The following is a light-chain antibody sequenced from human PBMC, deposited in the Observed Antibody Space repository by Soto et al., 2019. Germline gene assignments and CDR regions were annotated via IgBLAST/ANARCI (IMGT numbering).Light chain of an antibody. J-gene: IGKJ3*01. V-gene: IGKV3-15*01. CDR1: QSVSSN. CDR3: QQHNNWPPVP. CDR2: GAS. Sequence: EIVMTQSPATLSVSPGERATLSCRASQSVSSNLAWYQQKPGQAPRLLIYGASTRATGIPVRFSGSGSGTEFTLTISRLQSEDFAVYYCQQHNNWPPVPFGPGTKVDI.